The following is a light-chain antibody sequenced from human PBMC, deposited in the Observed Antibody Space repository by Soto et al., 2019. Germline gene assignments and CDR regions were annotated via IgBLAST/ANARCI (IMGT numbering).Light chain of an antibody. CDR3: QHYNSYPYT. CDR1: QRISHY. CDR2: SAS. V-gene: IGKV1-5*03. Sequence: DIQMTQSPSTLSASVGDRVTITCRASQRISHYLAWYQQKPGKAPKLLIYSASDLESGVPSRFSCSGSGTEFTLTISSLQPDDFATYYCQHYNSYPYTFGQGTKLEIK. J-gene: IGKJ2*01.